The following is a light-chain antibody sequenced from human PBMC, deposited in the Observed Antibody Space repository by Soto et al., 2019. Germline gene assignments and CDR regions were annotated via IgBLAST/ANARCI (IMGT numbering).Light chain of an antibody. CDR1: QRISTW. CDR3: QHYNSYPDA. CDR2: DVS. Sequence: DIQMTQSPSALAASVGERVTITCRASQRISTWLAWYQQKPGKAPKLLIYDVSSLDRGVPSRFSGSGSGTELILTISSLQPDDFATYYCQHYNSYPDAFGQGTKVDIK. J-gene: IGKJ1*01. V-gene: IGKV1-5*01.